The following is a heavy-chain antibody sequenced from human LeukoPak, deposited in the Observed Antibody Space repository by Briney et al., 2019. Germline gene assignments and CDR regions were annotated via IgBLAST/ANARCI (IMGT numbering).Heavy chain of an antibody. Sequence: ASVKVSCKVSGYTLTELSMHWVRQAPGQGLEWMGGIIPIFGTANYAQKFQGRVTITADESTSTAYMELSSLRSEDTAVYYCARQALPGYSSSWYWYFDYWGQGTLVTVSS. D-gene: IGHD6-13*01. CDR1: GYTLTELS. V-gene: IGHV1-69*13. CDR3: ARQALPGYSSSWYWYFDY. CDR2: IIPIFGTA. J-gene: IGHJ4*02.